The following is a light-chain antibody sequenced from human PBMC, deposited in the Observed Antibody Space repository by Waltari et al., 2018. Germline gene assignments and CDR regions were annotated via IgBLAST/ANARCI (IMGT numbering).Light chain of an antibody. CDR1: QNVGKC. CDR3: QQTYTMPHT. CDR2: GAS. J-gene: IGKJ2*01. V-gene: IGKV1-39*01. Sequence: DIQMTQSPPSLSASEGDRVIITCRASQNVGKCLNWFQQHPGRAPKLLIFGASTLPSGVPSRCIGTGSGADFTLTISSLQPEDFATYYCQQTYTMPHTFGLGTKLEMK.